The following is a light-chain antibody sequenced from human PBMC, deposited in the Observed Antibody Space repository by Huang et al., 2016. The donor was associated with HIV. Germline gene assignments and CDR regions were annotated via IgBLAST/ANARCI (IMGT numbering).Light chain of an antibody. CDR2: GAS. CDR3: QQYNYWPPGET. CDR1: HSVTSN. V-gene: IGKV3-15*01. J-gene: IGKJ1*01. Sequence: ETVMTQSPATLSVSPGERVTLSCRASHSVTSNLAWYQQKPGQAPRLLIYGASTRATGITARVSGRGSGTEFTLSISSLQSEEFAVYYCQQYNYWPPGETFGQGTRVESK.